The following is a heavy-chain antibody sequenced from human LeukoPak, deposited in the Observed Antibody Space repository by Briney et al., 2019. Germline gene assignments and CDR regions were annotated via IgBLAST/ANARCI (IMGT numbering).Heavy chain of an antibody. CDR3: ARATNSGSGSYYSLGNWFDP. CDR2: XXXXGST. CDR1: XXXISSGGYY. J-gene: IGHJ5*02. V-gene: IGHV4-31*03. D-gene: IGHD3-10*01. Sequence: SETLSLTCTVSXXXISSGGYYWSWIRXXXXXXXXXIGXXXXXGSTYYNPSLKSRVTISVDTSKNQFSLKLSSVTAADTAVYYCARATNSGSGSYYSLGNWFDPWGQGTLVTVSS.